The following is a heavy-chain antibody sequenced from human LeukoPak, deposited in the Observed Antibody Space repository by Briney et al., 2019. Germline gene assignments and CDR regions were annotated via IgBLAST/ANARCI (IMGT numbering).Heavy chain of an antibody. CDR2: MNPNSGNT. CDR3: ARHRSRRLRFLEWFEGGMDV. V-gene: IGHV1-8*01. Sequence: ASVKVSCKASGYTFTSYDINWVRQATGQGLEWMGWMNPNSGNTGYAQKFQGRVTMTRNTSISTAYMELSSLRSEDTAVYYCARHRSRRLRFLEWFEGGMDVWGQGTTVTVPS. D-gene: IGHD3-3*01. CDR1: GYTFTSYD. J-gene: IGHJ6*02.